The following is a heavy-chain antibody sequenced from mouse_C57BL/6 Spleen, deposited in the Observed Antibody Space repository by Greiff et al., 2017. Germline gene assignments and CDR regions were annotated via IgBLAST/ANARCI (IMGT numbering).Heavy chain of an antibody. V-gene: IGHV1-76*01. CDR3: ARWGGVTTVVAHYYAMDY. Sequence: QVQLQQSGAELVRPGASVKLSCKASGYTFTDYYINWVKQRPGQGLEWIARIYPGSGNTYYNEKFKGKATLTAEKSSSTAYMQLSSLTSEDSAVYFCARWGGVTTVVAHYYAMDYWGQGTSVTVSS. J-gene: IGHJ4*01. CDR1: GYTFTDYY. CDR2: IYPGSGNT. D-gene: IGHD1-1*01.